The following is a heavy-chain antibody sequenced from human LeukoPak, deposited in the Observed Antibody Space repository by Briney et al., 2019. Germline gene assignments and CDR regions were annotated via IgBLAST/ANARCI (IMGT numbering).Heavy chain of an antibody. CDR2: IYHTGST. Sequence: PSETLSLTCSVFGSSMNHSYWNWIRHSAARGLEWIGRIYHTGSTDYNPSLESRVTMSIDMSKNQFSLNLSSVNAADTALYFCARDRALGLDSSGFFYNRGLDFWGQGTLVTVSS. D-gene: IGHD6-25*01. CDR3: ARDRALGLDSSGFFYNRGLDF. V-gene: IGHV4-4*07. J-gene: IGHJ4*02. CDR1: GSSMNHSY.